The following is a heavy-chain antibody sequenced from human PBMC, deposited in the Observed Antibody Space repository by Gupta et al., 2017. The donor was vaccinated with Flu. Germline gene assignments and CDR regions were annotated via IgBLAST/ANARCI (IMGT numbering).Heavy chain of an antibody. Sequence: EVQLVESGGGLVKPGGSLRLSCAASGFTFSSYSMNWVRQAPGKGLEWVSSISSSSSYIYYADSVKGRFTISRDNAKNSLYLQMDSLRAEDTAVYYCARAGCSGGSCYDYWGQRTLVTVSS. J-gene: IGHJ4*02. CDR2: ISSSSSYI. D-gene: IGHD2-15*01. CDR1: GFTFSSYS. V-gene: IGHV3-21*01. CDR3: ARAGCSGGSCYDY.